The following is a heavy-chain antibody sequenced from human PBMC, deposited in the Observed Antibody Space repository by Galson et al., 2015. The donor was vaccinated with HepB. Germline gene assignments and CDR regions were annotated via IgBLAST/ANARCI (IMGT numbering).Heavy chain of an antibody. CDR3: ARDDSSGYYSYYYYYYMDV. Sequence: SLRLSCAASGFTFSSYSMNWVRQAPGKGLEWVSSISSSSSYIYYADSVKGRFTISRDNAKNSLYLQMNSLRAEDTAVYYCARDDSSGYYSYYYYYYMDVWGKGTTVTVSS. J-gene: IGHJ6*03. D-gene: IGHD3-22*01. V-gene: IGHV3-21*01. CDR2: ISSSSSYI. CDR1: GFTFSSYS.